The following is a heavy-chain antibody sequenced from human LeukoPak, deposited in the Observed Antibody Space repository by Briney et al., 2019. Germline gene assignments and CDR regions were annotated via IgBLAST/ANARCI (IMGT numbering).Heavy chain of an antibody. Sequence: PGGSLRLSCAASGFTFSSHSMNWVRQAPGKGLEWVSSIGSSSSYIYYADSVKGRFTISRDNAKNSLYLQMNSLRADDTAVYYCARDRPSRRPGLVVDFWGRGTLVTVSS. D-gene: IGHD2-8*02. V-gene: IGHV3-21*01. CDR3: ARDRPSRRPGLVVDF. CDR2: IGSSSSYI. CDR1: GFTFSSHS. J-gene: IGHJ4*02.